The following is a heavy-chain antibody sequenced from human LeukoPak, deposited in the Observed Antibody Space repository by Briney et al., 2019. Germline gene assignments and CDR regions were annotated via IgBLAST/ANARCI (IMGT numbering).Heavy chain of an antibody. CDR1: GFTFSSYS. V-gene: IGHV3-21*01. Sequence: GGSLRLSCAASGFTFSSYSMNWVRQAPGKGLEWVSSITSSGRYIYYADSVKGRFTISRDNAKNSLYLQMNSLRAEDTAVYYCARDYYYDSSGYIPAGDAIAFWGQGTMVTVSS. D-gene: IGHD3-22*01. J-gene: IGHJ3*01. CDR3: ARDYYYDSSGYIPAGDAIAF. CDR2: ITSSGRYI.